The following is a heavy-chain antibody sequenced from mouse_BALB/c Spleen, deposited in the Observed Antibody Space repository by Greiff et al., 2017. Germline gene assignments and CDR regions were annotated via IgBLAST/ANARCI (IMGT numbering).Heavy chain of an antibody. CDR3: TREGVREGGNAMDY. D-gene: IGHD2-14*01. J-gene: IGHJ4*01. Sequence: EVQGVESGGGLVKPGGSLKLSCAASGFTFSSYTMSWVRQTPEKRLEWVATISSGGSYTYYPDSVKGRFTISRDNAKNTLYLQMSSLKSEDTAMYYCTREGVREGGNAMDYWGQGTSVTVSS. CDR1: GFTFSSYT. CDR2: ISSGGSYT. V-gene: IGHV5-6-4*01.